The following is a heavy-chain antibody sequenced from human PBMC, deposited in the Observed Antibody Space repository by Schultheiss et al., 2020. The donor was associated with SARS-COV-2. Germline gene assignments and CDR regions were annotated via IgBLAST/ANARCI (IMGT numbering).Heavy chain of an antibody. Sequence: GGSLRLSCAASGFTFSSYGMHWVRQAPGKGLEWVAVISYDGSNKYYADSVKGRFTISRDNSKNTLYLQMNSLRAEDTAVYYCARDRDGGSLDYWGQGTLVTVSS. CDR1: GFTFSSYG. CDR3: ARDRDGGSLDY. J-gene: IGHJ4*02. CDR2: ISYDGSNK. V-gene: IGHV3-30*03. D-gene: IGHD3-10*01.